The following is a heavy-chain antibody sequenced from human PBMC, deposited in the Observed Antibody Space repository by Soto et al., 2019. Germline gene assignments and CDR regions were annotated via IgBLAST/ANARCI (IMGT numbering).Heavy chain of an antibody. CDR2: IIPIFGTA. V-gene: IGHV1-69*01. J-gene: IGHJ6*02. D-gene: IGHD3-3*01. CDR1: GGTFSSYA. Sequence: QVQLVQSGAEVKKPGSSVKVSCKASGGTFSSYAISWVRQAPGQGLEWMGGIIPIFGTANYAQKFQGRVTITADECTSTAYMELSSLRSEDTAVYYCARPYYDFWSGYPNYYGMDVWGQGTTVTVSS. CDR3: ARPYYDFWSGYPNYYGMDV.